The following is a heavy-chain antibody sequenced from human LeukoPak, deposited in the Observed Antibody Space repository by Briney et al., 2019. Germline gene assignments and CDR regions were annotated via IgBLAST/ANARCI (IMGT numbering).Heavy chain of an antibody. CDR1: GFTVNSNY. CDR3: ARGAAAAVHFDD. CDR2: IYRGGST. D-gene: IGHD6-13*01. V-gene: IGHV3-66*01. J-gene: IGHJ4*02. Sequence: GGSLRLSCAASGFTVNSNYMSWVRQAPGKGLEWVSVIYRGGSTYYADSVKGRFTISRDNSKNTLYLQMNSLRVEDTAVYYCARGAAAAVHFDDWGQGTLVTVSS.